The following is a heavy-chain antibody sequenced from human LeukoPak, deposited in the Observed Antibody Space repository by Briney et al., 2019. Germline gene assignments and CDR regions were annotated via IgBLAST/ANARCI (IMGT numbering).Heavy chain of an antibody. CDR3: ASRDSGSYQSGFDY. CDR1: GYTFTSYA. J-gene: IGHJ4*02. CDR2: INTNTGNP. Sequence: ASVKVSCKASGYTFTSYAMNWVRQAPGQGLEWMGWINTNTGNPTYAQGFTGRFVFSLDTPVSTAYLQISSLKAEDTAVYYCASRDSGSYQSGFDYWGQGTLVTVSS. V-gene: IGHV7-4-1*02. D-gene: IGHD1-26*01.